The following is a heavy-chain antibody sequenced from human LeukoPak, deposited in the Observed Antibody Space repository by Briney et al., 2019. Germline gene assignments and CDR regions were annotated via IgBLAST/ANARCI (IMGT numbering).Heavy chain of an antibody. CDR1: GDSISSGAYY. CDR3: ARAFGVAINGGWFDP. Sequence: PSETLSLTCIVSGDSISSGAYYWSRIRQYPGKGLEWIGYIYYSGSTYYNPSLKSRVTISVDTSKNQFSLRLTSVTAADTAIYYCARAFGVAINGGWFDPWGPGTLVTVSS. J-gene: IGHJ5*02. D-gene: IGHD3-3*01. V-gene: IGHV4-30-4*08. CDR2: IYYSGST.